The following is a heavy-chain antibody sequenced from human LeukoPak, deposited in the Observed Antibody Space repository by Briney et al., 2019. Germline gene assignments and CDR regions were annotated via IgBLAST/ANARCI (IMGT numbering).Heavy chain of an antibody. CDR1: GYTFTGYY. V-gene: IGHV1-2*02. D-gene: IGHD3-10*01. CDR3: ARDELEATITMVRGVIISSYMDV. J-gene: IGHJ6*03. Sequence: WASVKVSCKASGYTFTGYYMHWVRQAPGQGLEWMGWISPNSGGTNYAQKFQGRVTMTRDTSISTAYMELSRLRSDDTAVYYCARDELEATITMVRGVIISSYMDVWGKGTTVTISS. CDR2: ISPNSGGT.